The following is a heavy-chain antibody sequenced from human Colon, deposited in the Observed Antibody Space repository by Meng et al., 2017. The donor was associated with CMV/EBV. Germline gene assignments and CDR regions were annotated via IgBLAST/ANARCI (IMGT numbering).Heavy chain of an antibody. CDR1: GFTFSNYW. D-gene: IGHD2-2*01. V-gene: IGHV3-7*01. CDR3: ARDRSVVPAAVYYYYGMDV. J-gene: IGHJ6*02. Sequence: GGSLRLSCVASGFTFSNYWMSWVRQAPGKGLEWVANINEDGRTIYFVDSLKGRFTISRDNAKNSLYLQMNSLGAEDTAVYYCARDRSVVPAAVYYYYGMDVWGQGTTVTVSS. CDR2: INEDGRTI.